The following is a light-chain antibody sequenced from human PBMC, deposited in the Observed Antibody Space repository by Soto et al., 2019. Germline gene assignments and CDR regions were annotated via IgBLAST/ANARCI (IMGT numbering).Light chain of an antibody. CDR2: GAS. J-gene: IGKJ5*01. CDR3: QQSYSSPTT. Sequence: DIQMTQSPSFLSASAVDRVTITCRASQSIGKHLNWYQQKPGKAPKFLIYGASTLQSGVPSRFTGSGSGTDFTLTVNSLQPEDFATYYCQQSYSSPTTFGQGTRLEIK. CDR1: QSIGKH. V-gene: IGKV1-39*01.